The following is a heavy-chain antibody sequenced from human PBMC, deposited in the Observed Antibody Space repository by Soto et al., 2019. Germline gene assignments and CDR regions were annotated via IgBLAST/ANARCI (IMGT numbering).Heavy chain of an antibody. CDR3: ARRCVGYYGCGMDV. CDR1: GFTFSSYS. D-gene: IGHD3-10*01. V-gene: IGHV3-21*01. Sequence: KTGGSLRLSCAASGFTFSSYSMSWVRQAPGKGLEWVSSISSSSSYIYYADSVKGRFTISRDNAKNSLYLQMNSLRAEDTAVYYCARRCVGYYGCGMDVWGQGTTVTVSS. J-gene: IGHJ6*02. CDR2: ISSSSSYI.